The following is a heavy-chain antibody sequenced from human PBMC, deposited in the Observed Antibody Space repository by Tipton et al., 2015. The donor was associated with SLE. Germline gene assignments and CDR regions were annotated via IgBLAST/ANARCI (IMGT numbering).Heavy chain of an antibody. D-gene: IGHD2-21*02. Sequence: TLSLTCTVSAYSISSAYYWGWIRQTPGKGLEWIGRIYTSGSTNYNPSLKSRVTISVDTSKNQFSLKLSSVTAADTAVYYCAGRGDLVVVTAYLDYWGQGTLVTVSS. V-gene: IGHV4-38-2*02. CDR3: AGRGDLVVVTAYLDY. CDR2: IYTSGST. CDR1: AYSISSAYY. J-gene: IGHJ4*02.